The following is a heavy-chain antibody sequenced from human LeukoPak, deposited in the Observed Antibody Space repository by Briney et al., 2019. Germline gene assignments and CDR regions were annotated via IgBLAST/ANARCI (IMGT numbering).Heavy chain of an antibody. Sequence: GGSLRLSCAASGFTFSSYSMNWVRQAPGKGLEWVSSIISSSSYIYYADSVKGRFTISRDNAKNSLYLQMNSLRAEDTAVYYCARDPNNYYDSSGYYPYYFDSWGQGTLVTVSS. CDR3: ARDPNNYYDSSGYYPYYFDS. J-gene: IGHJ4*02. D-gene: IGHD3-22*01. CDR2: IISSSSYI. CDR1: GFTFSSYS. V-gene: IGHV3-21*01.